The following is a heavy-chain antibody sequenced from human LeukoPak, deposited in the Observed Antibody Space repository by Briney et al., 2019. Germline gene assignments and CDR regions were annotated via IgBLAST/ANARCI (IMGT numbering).Heavy chain of an antibody. CDR2: ISSNGGST. V-gene: IGHV3-64*01. CDR3: AKRRGLELLYYYYMDV. Sequence: GGSLRLSCAASGFTFSSYAMHWVRQAPGKGLEYVSAISSNGGSTYYANSVKGRFTISRDNSKNTLFLQMNSLRAEDTAVYYCAKRRGLELLYYYYMDVWGKGTTVTVSS. J-gene: IGHJ6*03. CDR1: GFTFSSYA. D-gene: IGHD1-7*01.